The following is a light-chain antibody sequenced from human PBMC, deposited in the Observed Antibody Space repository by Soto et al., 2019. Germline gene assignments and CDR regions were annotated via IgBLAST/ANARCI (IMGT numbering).Light chain of an antibody. CDR1: QSISSW. V-gene: IGKV1-5*01. CDR2: DAS. Sequence: DIQMTQSPSTLSASVGDRVTITCRASQSISSWLAWYQQKPGKAPKLLIYDASSLGSGVPSRFSSSGSGTEFTLTISSLQPDDFATYYCQQYNSYSWTFGQGTKVDIK. CDR3: QQYNSYSWT. J-gene: IGKJ1*01.